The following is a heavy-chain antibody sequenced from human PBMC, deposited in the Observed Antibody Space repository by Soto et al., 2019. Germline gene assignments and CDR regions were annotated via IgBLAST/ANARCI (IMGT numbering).Heavy chain of an antibody. CDR1: GFTVSSNY. V-gene: IGHV3-53*04. D-gene: IGHD1-20*01. CDR3: TRAQYNWNDYACYFDY. Sequence: PGGSLRLSCAASGFTVSSNYMSWVRQAPGKGLEWVSVIYSGGSTYYADSVKGRFTISRHNSKNTLYLQMNSLRAEDTAVYYCTRAQYNWNDYACYFDYWGQGTLVTVSS. CDR2: IYSGGST. J-gene: IGHJ4*02.